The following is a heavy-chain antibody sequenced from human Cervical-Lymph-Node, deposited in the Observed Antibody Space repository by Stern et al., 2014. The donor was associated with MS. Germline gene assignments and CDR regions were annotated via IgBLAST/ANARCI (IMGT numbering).Heavy chain of an antibody. D-gene: IGHD2-21*01. J-gene: IGHJ3*01. V-gene: IGHV4-30-2*01. Sequence: QVQLVQSGSGQAKPSQTLSLTCAVSGGSISSGGSSWNWIRQPPGKGLEWNGFIYHSGSTSYNPSLKGRVFISADTAKNQFALNIRSVTAADTAVYYCARGGVIYTQDRNGFDVWGQGTMVTVSS. CDR1: GGSISSGGSS. CDR2: IYHSGST. CDR3: ARGGVIYTQDRNGFDV.